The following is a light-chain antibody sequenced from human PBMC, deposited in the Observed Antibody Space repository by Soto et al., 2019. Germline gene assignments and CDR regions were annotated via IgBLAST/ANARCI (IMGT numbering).Light chain of an antibody. J-gene: IGKJ4*01. CDR3: KQYASSPLT. Sequence: EIVLTQSPGTLSLSPGERATLSCGTSQSISSLYLAWYQQKPGQAPSLLMYSASSRATGIPDRFSGSGSGTDFTLTISRLEPEDFAFYYCKQYASSPLTFGGGTKVEIK. CDR2: SAS. V-gene: IGKV3-20*01. CDR1: QSISSLY.